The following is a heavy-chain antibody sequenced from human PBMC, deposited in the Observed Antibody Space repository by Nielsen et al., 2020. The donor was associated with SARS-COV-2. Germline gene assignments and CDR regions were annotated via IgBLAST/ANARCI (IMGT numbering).Heavy chain of an antibody. V-gene: IGHV3-23*01. CDR3: AKDFHGSVADFFGN. D-gene: IGHD2-2*03. J-gene: IGHJ4*02. CDR2: ISGSGDRT. Sequence: GESLKISCTASGFTFSNSAMSWVRQTSGKGLEWVSSISGSGDRTDYVDSVKGRVIISRDNSKNTLHLQMNSLRAEDTALYFCAKDFHGSVADFFGNWGQGTLVTVSS. CDR1: GFTFSNSA.